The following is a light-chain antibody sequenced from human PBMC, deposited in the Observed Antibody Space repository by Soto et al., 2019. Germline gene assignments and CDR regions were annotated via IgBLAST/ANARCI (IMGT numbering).Light chain of an antibody. Sequence: EIVLTQSPATLSVSPGERATLSCRASQSVNSNLAWYQQKPGQAPRLLIYGASTRAAGIPGRFSGSGSGKEFTLTISSLQSGDFAVYYCQQYNNWPPLTFGGGTKVEIK. CDR1: QSVNSN. V-gene: IGKV3D-15*01. J-gene: IGKJ4*01. CDR2: GAS. CDR3: QQYNNWPPLT.